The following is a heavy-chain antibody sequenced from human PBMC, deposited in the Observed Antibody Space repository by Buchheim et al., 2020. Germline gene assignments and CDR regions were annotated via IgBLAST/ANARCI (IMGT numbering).Heavy chain of an antibody. D-gene: IGHD4/OR15-4a*01. J-gene: IGHJ4*02. CDR3: ARDMVGDY. CDR2: IYYSGST. V-gene: IGHV4-59*01. Sequence: QVQLQESGPGLVKPSETLSLTCTVSGGSTSSYYWSWIRQPPGKGLEWIGYIYYSGSTNYNPSLKSRVTISVETSNNQFSLKLSSVTAADTAVYYCARDMVGDYWGQGTL. CDR1: GGSTSSYY.